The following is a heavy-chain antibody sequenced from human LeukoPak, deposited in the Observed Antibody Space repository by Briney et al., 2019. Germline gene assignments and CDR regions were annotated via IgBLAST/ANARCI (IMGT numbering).Heavy chain of an antibody. V-gene: IGHV1-2*06. CDR3: ASSPLDYYDSSGYYLNIDY. J-gene: IGHJ4*02. CDR1: GYTFTGHY. Sequence: ASVKVSCKASGYTFTGHYMYWVRQAPGQGLEWMGRINPNSGGTNYAQKFQGRVTMTRDTSISTAYMELSRLRSDDTAVYYCASSPLDYYDSSGYYLNIDYWGQGTLVTVSS. CDR2: INPNSGGT. D-gene: IGHD3-22*01.